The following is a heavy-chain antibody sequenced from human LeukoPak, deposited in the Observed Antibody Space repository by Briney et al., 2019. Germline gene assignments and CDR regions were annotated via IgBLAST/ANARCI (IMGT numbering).Heavy chain of an antibody. D-gene: IGHD3-22*01. CDR1: GYTFTGYY. CDR2: IIPIFGTA. J-gene: IGHJ3*02. CDR3: ARSRITMIVVVILYDAFDI. V-gene: IGHV1-69*13. Sequence: GASVKVSCKASGYTFTGYYMHWVRQAPGQGLEWMGGIIPIFGTAIYAQKFPGRVTITADESTSTAYMELSSLRSEDTAVYYCARSRITMIVVVILYDAFDIWGQGTMVTVSS.